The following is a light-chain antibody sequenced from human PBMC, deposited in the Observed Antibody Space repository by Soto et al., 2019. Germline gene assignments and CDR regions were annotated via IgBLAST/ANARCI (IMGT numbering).Light chain of an antibody. CDR3: QQYKNYPFT. J-gene: IGKJ3*01. CDR2: DAS. Sequence: DIHMTQSPSTLSASLGDRVSITCRASQSINSWLAWYQQKPGKAPKLLIYDASSLQSGVPSRFSGSESGAEFTLTISGLRPDDFATYYCQQYKNYPFTFGPGTKV. V-gene: IGKV1-5*01. CDR1: QSINSW.